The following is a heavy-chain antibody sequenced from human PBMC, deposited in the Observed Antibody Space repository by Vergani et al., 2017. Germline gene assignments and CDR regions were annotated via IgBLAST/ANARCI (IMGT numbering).Heavy chain of an antibody. CDR2: ISWNSGSI. D-gene: IGHD5-24*01. CDR3: ARDWREQVDGYKLYYYYMDV. V-gene: IGHV3-9*01. J-gene: IGHJ6*03. CDR1: GFTFDDYA. Sequence: EVQLVESGGGLVQPGRSLRLSCAASGFTFDDYAMHWVRQAPGKGLEWVSGISWNSGSIGYADSVKGRFTMSRDNAKNSLYLQMNSLRAEDTALYYCARDWREQVDGYKLYYYYMDVWGKGTTVTVSS.